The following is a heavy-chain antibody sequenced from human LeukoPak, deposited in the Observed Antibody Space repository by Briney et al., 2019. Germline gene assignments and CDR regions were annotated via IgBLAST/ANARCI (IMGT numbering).Heavy chain of an antibody. D-gene: IGHD6-19*01. CDR2: INHSGST. CDR1: GGSFSGYY. V-gene: IGHV4-34*01. J-gene: IGHJ6*03. CDR3: ARLGYSSGWYGVYYYYYMDV. Sequence: SETLSLTCAVYGGSFSGYYWSWIRQPPGKGLEWIGEINHSGSTNYNPSLKSRVTISVDTSKNQFPLKLSSVTAADTAVYYCARLGYSSGWYGVYYYYYMDVWGKGTTVTVSS.